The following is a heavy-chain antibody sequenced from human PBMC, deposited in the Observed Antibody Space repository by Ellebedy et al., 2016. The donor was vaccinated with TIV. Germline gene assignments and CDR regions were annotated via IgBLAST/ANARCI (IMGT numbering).Heavy chain of an antibody. CDR3: ARRAVVTMFDY. D-gene: IGHD2-21*02. J-gene: IGHJ4*02. CDR2: MYYSEST. Sequence: MPSETLSLTCTVSGGSISSSSYYWGWIRQPPGKGLEWIGSMYYSESTYYNPSLKSRVTISVDTSKNQFSLNLNSVTAADTAVYYCARRAVVTMFDYWGQGTLVTVSS. CDR1: GGSISSSSYY. V-gene: IGHV4-39*01.